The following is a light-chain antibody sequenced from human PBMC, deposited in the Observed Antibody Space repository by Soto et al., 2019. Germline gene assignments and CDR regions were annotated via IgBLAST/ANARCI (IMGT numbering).Light chain of an antibody. Sequence: EIVMTQSPATLSVSPGERATLSCRASQSVSSNLAWYQQKPAQAPRPLIYGASTRATGIPARFSGSGSGTEFTLTISSLQSEDFAVYYCQQYNNWRPQTFGQGTKVEIK. CDR3: QQYNNWRPQT. CDR2: GAS. CDR1: QSVSSN. V-gene: IGKV3-15*01. J-gene: IGKJ1*01.